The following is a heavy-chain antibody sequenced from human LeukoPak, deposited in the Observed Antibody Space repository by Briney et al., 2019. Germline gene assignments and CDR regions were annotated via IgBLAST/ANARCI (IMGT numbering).Heavy chain of an antibody. Sequence: GGSLRLSCAASGFTFSSSAMSWVRQASGKGLEWVGRIRSKANSYATAYAASVKGRFTISRDDSKNTAYLQMNSLKTEDTAVYYCTRQSVTMVRGVIGWFDPWGQGTLVTVSS. D-gene: IGHD3-10*01. J-gene: IGHJ5*02. CDR1: GFTFSSSA. V-gene: IGHV3-73*01. CDR3: TRQSVTMVRGVIGWFDP. CDR2: IRSKANSYAT.